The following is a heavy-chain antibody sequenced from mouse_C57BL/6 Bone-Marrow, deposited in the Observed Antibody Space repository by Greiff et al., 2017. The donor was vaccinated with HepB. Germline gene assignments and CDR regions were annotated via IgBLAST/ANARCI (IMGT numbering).Heavy chain of an antibody. V-gene: IGHV1-15*01. CDR1: GYTFTDYE. CDR3: KTPTVVAFDY. D-gene: IGHD1-1*01. CDR2: IDPETGGT. J-gene: IGHJ2*01. Sequence: VKLQESGAELVRPGASVTLSCKASGYTFTDYEMHWVKQTPVHGLEWIGAIDPETGGTAYNQKFKGKAILTADKSSSTAYMELRSLTSEDSDVYYCKTPTVVAFDYWGQGTTLTVSS.